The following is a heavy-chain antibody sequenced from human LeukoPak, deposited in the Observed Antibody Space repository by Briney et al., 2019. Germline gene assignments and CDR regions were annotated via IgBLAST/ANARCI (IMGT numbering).Heavy chain of an antibody. D-gene: IGHD4-17*01. Sequence: GASVKVSCKASGYSFTSHAMNWVRQAPGQGLEWMGWINTNTGNPTYAQGFTGRFVFSLDTSVSTAYLQISSLEAEDTAVYYCARDPETTVTTSVDYWGRGTLVTVSS. V-gene: IGHV7-4-1*02. J-gene: IGHJ4*02. CDR2: INTNTGNP. CDR3: ARDPETTVTTSVDY. CDR1: GYSFTSHA.